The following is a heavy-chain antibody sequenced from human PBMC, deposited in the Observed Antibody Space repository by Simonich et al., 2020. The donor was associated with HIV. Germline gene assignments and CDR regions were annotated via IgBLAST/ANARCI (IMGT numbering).Heavy chain of an antibody. D-gene: IGHD4-4*01. V-gene: IGHV4-34*01. CDR3: ARVGVTPYYYYGMDV. CDR2: INHDGMP. J-gene: IGHJ6*02. Sequence: QLQVQESGPGLVKPSETLSLTCAVYGGSFSGHYWSWIRQPPGKGLEWIGEINHDGMPNYNPSPKSRVLIFVAPSKNQFSLKLSSVTAADTAVYYCARVGVTPYYYYGMDVWGQGTKVTVSS. CDR1: GGSFSGHY.